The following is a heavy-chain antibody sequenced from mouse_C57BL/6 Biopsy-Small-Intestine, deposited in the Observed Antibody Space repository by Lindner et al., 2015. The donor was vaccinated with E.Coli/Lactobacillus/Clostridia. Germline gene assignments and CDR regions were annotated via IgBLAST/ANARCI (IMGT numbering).Heavy chain of an antibody. Sequence: VQLQESGPELVKPGASVKISCKASGYIFTSYYIHWVKQRPGQGLEWIGWIYPGNVNTNYNEKFKGKATLTADTSSSTVYMQLSSLTSEDSAVYYCARESNAMDYWGQGTSVTVSS. V-gene: IGHV1-66*01. D-gene: IGHD5-1*01. CDR2: IYPGNVNT. CDR3: ARESNAMDY. J-gene: IGHJ4*01. CDR1: GYIFTSYY.